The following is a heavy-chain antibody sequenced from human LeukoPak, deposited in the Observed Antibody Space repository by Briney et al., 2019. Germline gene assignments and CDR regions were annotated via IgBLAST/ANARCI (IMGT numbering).Heavy chain of an antibody. V-gene: IGHV1-2*02. D-gene: IGHD3-3*01. CDR3: ASTYYDFWSGYNRQKQDAFDI. CDR1: GYTFTDYY. J-gene: IGHJ3*02. Sequence: GASVKVSCKASGYTFTDYYMHWVRQAPGQGLEWMGWINPNSGGTNYAQTFQGRVTMTRDTSISTAYMDLSRLRSDDTAVYYCASTYYDFWSGYNRQKQDAFDIWGKGTMVTVSS. CDR2: INPNSGGT.